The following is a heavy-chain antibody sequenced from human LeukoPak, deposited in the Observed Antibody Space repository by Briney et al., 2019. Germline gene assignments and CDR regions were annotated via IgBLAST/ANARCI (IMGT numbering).Heavy chain of an antibody. D-gene: IGHD6-13*01. CDR2: IYSSGST. Sequence: SETLSLTCTVSGXSISSYYWSWIRQPPGKGLEWIGYIYSSGSTNYNPSLKSRVTISVDTSKNQFSLKLSSVTAADTAVYYCARPRGYSSSWYAPLGYWGQGTLVTVSS. CDR1: GXSISSYY. J-gene: IGHJ4*02. V-gene: IGHV4-59*12. CDR3: ARPRGYSSSWYAPLGY.